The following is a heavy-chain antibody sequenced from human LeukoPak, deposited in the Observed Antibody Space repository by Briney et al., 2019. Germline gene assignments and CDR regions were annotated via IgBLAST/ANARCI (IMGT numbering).Heavy chain of an antibody. J-gene: IGHJ4*02. D-gene: IGHD3-10*01. CDR2: IDPSDSYT. Sequence: GESLKISCKGSGYSFSSYWINWVRQMPGKGLEWMGRIDPSDSYTNYNPSFQGHVTISADKSISTAYLQWSSLKASDTAIYYCARHTISDYWGQGTHVTVSS. V-gene: IGHV5-10-1*01. CDR3: ARHTISDY. CDR1: GYSFSSYW.